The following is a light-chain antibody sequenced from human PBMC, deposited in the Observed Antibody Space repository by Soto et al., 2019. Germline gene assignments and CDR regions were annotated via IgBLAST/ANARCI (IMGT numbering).Light chain of an antibody. J-gene: IGLJ1*01. Sequence: LTQPPSASGSPGQSVTISCTGTSSDVGAYDYVSWYQHHPGKAPKLMIYEVNKRPPGVPDRFSGSKSGNTASLTVSGLQADDDADYYCSSYAGRNKYVFGTGTKVTVL. CDR1: SSDVGAYDY. V-gene: IGLV2-8*01. CDR2: EVN. CDR3: SSYAGRNKYV.